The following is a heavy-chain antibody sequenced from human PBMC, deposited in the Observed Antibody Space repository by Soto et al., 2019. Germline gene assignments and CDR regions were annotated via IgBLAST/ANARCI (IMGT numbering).Heavy chain of an antibody. J-gene: IGHJ4*02. D-gene: IGHD4-4*01. CDR2: MNPNSGNT. CDR1: GYTFTSYD. V-gene: IGHV1-8*01. Sequence: VASVKVSCKASGYTFTSYDINWVRQATGQGLEWMGWMNPNSGNTGYAQKFQGRVTMTRNTSISTAYMELSSLRSEDTAVYYCARDPSNYGTVVDYWGQGTLVTVSS. CDR3: ARDPSNYGTVVDY.